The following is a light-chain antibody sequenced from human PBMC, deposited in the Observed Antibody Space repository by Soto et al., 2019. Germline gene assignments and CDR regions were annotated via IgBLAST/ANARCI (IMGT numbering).Light chain of an antibody. J-gene: IGKJ5*01. CDR3: QQYGSSPPT. V-gene: IGKV3-20*01. CDR1: QSVSSSF. Sequence: EILLAQSPGTLSLSPGERATLSCRASQSVSSSFLAWYQQKPGQAPRLLIYGASSRATGIPDRFSGSGSGTDFTLTISRLEPEDFAVFYCQQYGSSPPTFGQGTRLEI. CDR2: GAS.